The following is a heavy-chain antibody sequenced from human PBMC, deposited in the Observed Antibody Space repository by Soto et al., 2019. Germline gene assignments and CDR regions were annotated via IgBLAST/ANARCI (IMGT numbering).Heavy chain of an antibody. Sequence: QVQLVQSGAEVKKPGASVKVSCKASGYTFTSYAMHWVRQAPGQRLEWMGWINAGNGNTKYSQKFQGRVTITRDTXXXTXXXELSSLRSEDTAVYYCARDLPPIDYRGQGTLVTVSS. CDR2: INAGNGNT. J-gene: IGHJ4*02. CDR3: ARDLPPIDY. V-gene: IGHV1-3*01. CDR1: GYTFTSYA.